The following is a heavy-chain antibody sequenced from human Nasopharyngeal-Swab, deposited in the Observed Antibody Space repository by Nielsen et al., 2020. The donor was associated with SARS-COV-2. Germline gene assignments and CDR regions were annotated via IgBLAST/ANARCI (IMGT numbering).Heavy chain of an antibody. CDR3: ARGRGYCSSTSCPPVAFDT. V-gene: IGHV3-11*01. Sequence: GGSLRLSCAASGFTFSDYYMNWIRQAPGKGLEWVSYISSSGSTIYYADSVKGRFTISRDNAKNSLYLQMNSLRAEDTAVYHCARGRGYCSSTSCPPVAFDTWGQGTKVTVSP. CDR2: ISSSGSTI. CDR1: GFTFSDYY. J-gene: IGHJ3*02. D-gene: IGHD2-2*01.